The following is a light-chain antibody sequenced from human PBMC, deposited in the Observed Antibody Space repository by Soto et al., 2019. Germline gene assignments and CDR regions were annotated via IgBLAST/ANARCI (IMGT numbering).Light chain of an antibody. J-gene: IGKJ1*01. CDR3: QHYNSFSPWT. CDR1: QSISSW. V-gene: IGKV1-5*01. Sequence: DIQMTQSPFSLSASVGDRVTITCRASQSISSWLAWYQQKPGKAPKLLIYDASSLESGVPSRFSGSGSGTEFTLTISSLQPDDFATYYCQHYNSFSPWTFGQGTKVDIK. CDR2: DAS.